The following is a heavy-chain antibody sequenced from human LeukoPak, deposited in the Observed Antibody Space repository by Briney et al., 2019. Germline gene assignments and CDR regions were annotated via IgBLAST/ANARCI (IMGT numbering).Heavy chain of an antibody. V-gene: IGHV4-39*01. Sequence: SETLSLTCTVSGGSISSSSYYWGWIRQSPGKGLEWIGSVFYSGSSYCNPSLKSRVTISADTSKNQFSLKLSSVTAADTAVYYCARHSGEVDYYYMDVWGKGTTVNVSS. CDR1: GGSISSSSYY. J-gene: IGHJ6*03. CDR3: ARHSGEVDYYYMDV. CDR2: VFYSGSS. D-gene: IGHD3-10*01.